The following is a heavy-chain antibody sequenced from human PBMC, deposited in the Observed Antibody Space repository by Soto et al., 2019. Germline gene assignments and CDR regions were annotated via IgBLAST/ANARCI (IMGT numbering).Heavy chain of an antibody. V-gene: IGHV1-46*01. CDR1: GYTFTSYY. CDR3: ARIRAHRTYDFWSAKGRRDYYGMDV. Sequence: ASVKVSCKASGYTFTSYYMHWVRQAPGQGLEWMGIINPSGGSTSYAQKFQGRVTMTRDTSTSTVYMELSSLRSEDTVVYYCARIRAHRTYDFWSAKGRRDYYGMDVWG. J-gene: IGHJ6*02. CDR2: INPSGGST. D-gene: IGHD3-3*01.